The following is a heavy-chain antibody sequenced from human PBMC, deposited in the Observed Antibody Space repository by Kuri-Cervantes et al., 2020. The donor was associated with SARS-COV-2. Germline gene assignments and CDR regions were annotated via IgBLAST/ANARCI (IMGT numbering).Heavy chain of an antibody. CDR1: GDSFSCYP. Sequence: SETLSLTCTVSGDSFSCYPWNWIRQPAGNGLEWIGRIYTSGSTNYNPSLQSRVTMSVDTSKNQFSLKLSPVTAADTAVYYCARGYYDILTGHQLFDYWGQGTLVTVSS. V-gene: IGHV4-4*07. CDR3: ARGYYDILTGHQLFDY. CDR2: IYTSGST. J-gene: IGHJ4*02. D-gene: IGHD3-9*01.